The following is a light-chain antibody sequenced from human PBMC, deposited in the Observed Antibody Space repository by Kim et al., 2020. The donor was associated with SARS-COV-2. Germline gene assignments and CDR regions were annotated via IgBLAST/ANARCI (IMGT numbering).Light chain of an antibody. V-gene: IGKV1-5*03. CDR2: KAS. J-gene: IGKJ1*01. Sequence: DIQMTQSPSTLSASVGDRVTITCRASQSISSWLAWYQQKPGKAPKLLIYKASSLESGVPSRFGGSGSGTEFTLTISSLQPDDFATYYCQQYNSYSRMFGQGTKVDIK. CDR3: QQYNSYSRM. CDR1: QSISSW.